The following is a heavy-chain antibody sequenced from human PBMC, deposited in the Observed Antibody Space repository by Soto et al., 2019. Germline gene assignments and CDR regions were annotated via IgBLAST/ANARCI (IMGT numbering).Heavy chain of an antibody. V-gene: IGHV4-59*08. CDR3: ARRWGGTFDI. CDR1: GGSISNYY. Sequence: SETLSLTCTVSGGSISNYYWIWIRQPPGKGLEWIGYIYYSGSTNYNPSLKSRVTISVDTSKNQFSLKLSSVTAADTAVYYCARRWGGTFDIWGQGTMVTVSS. J-gene: IGHJ3*02. CDR2: IYYSGST. D-gene: IGHD3-10*01.